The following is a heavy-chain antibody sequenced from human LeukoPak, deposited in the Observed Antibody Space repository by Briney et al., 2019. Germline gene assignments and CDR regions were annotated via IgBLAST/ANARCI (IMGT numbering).Heavy chain of an antibody. Sequence: GGSLRLSCAASGFTFSSYSMNWVRQAPGKGLEWVSYINIISSEIYYGDSVKGRFTISTDNAKNSVYLQMNSLRDEDTAVYYCARDRAYAFDNWGQGTMVTDSS. CDR2: INIISSEI. V-gene: IGHV3-48*02. CDR1: GFTFSSYS. J-gene: IGHJ3*02. D-gene: IGHD3-10*01. CDR3: ARDRAYAFDN.